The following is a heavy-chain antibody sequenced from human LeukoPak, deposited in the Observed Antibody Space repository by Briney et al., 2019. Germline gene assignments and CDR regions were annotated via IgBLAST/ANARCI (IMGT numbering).Heavy chain of an antibody. Sequence: SETLSLTCTVSDDSISNYFWSWIRQPAGKGLEWIGLIYTNGNTFYDPSLKSRVTMSVDTSRNQFSLKLSSVTAADTAVYYCARAPWAYGNYVHAFDIWGQGTMVAVSS. CDR3: ARAPWAYGNYVHAFDI. CDR2: IYTNGNT. D-gene: IGHD4-11*01. J-gene: IGHJ3*02. V-gene: IGHV4-4*07. CDR1: DDSISNYF.